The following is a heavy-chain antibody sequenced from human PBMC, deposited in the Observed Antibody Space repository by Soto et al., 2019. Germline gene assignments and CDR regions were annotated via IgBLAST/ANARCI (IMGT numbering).Heavy chain of an antibody. D-gene: IGHD3-3*01. Sequence: QVQVVESGGGVVQPGRSLRLSCAASGFTFSSFGMHWVRPAPGKGLEWVSLIWYDGSKKSYGDSVKGRFTISRDNSRNTVYWQMNSLRADDTAVYYCARDASYYSLWSGYYPSRNGMDVWGQGTTVTVSS. J-gene: IGHJ6*02. CDR3: ARDASYYSLWSGYYPSRNGMDV. CDR1: GFTFSSFG. CDR2: IWYDGSKK. V-gene: IGHV3-33*01.